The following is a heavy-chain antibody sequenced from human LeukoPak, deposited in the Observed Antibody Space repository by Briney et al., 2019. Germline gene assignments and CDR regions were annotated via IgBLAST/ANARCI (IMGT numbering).Heavy chain of an antibody. CDR2: INHSAGT. CDR3: TYSGSNYPDY. Sequence: SETLSLTYAVLVGSFSSYFWSCIREPPGKGLECMGEINHSAGTNYNPSLKSRVTISLGPSKNQYSLRLSSVTAADSAVYYCTYSGSNYPDYWGQGTLVIVSS. D-gene: IGHD1-26*01. V-gene: IGHV4-34*01. CDR1: VGSFSSYF. J-gene: IGHJ4*02.